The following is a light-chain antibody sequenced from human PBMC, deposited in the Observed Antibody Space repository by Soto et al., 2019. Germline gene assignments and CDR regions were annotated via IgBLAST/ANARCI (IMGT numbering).Light chain of an antibody. CDR1: QGISSY. J-gene: IGKJ5*01. CDR3: QQYYSYPSIT. V-gene: IGKV1-8*01. CDR2: AAS. Sequence: AIRMTQSPSSFSASTGDRVTITCRASQGISSYLAWYQQKPGKAPKLLIYAASTLQSGVPSRFSGSGSGTDFTLTIGCLQSEDFATYYCQQYYSYPSITFGQGTRLEIK.